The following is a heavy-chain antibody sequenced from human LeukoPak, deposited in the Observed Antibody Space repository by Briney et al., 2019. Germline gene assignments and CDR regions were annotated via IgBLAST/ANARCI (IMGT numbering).Heavy chain of an antibody. CDR1: GFTFSSYS. CDR3: ARDYYGSGSYYRGYYFDY. J-gene: IGHJ4*02. CDR2: ISSSSSYI. D-gene: IGHD3-10*01. V-gene: IGHV3-21*01. Sequence: GGSLRLSCAASGFTFSSYSMNWVRQAPGKGLEWVPSISSSSSYIYYADSVKGRFTISRDNAKNSLYLQMNSLRAEDTAVYYCARDYYGSGSYYRGYYFDYWGQGTLVTVSS.